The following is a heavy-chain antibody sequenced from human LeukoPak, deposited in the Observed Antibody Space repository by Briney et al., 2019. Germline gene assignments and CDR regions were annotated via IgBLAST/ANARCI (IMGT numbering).Heavy chain of an antibody. Sequence: TSETLSLTCTVSGASISSYYWSWIRQPAGKGLEWIGRIYTSGSTNYNPSLKSRVTISVDTSKNQFSLKLSSVTAADTAVYYCARSTYCSGGSCSHNWFDPWGQGTLVTVSS. CDR1: GASISSYY. J-gene: IGHJ5*02. CDR3: ARSTYCSGGSCSHNWFDP. CDR2: IYTSGST. V-gene: IGHV4-4*07. D-gene: IGHD2-15*01.